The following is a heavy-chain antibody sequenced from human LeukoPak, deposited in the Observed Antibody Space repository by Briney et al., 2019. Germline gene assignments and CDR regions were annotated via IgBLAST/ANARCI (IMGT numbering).Heavy chain of an antibody. Sequence: ETLSLTCTVPGGSISSYYWSWIRQPPGKGLEWIGYIYYTGTTNYNPSLKSRVTISVDTSKNQFSLKLSSVTAADTAVYYCARGGWRLDYWGQGTLVTVSS. CDR3: ARGGWRLDY. CDR2: IYYTGTT. V-gene: IGHV4-59*01. CDR1: GGSISSYY. J-gene: IGHJ4*02. D-gene: IGHD2-15*01.